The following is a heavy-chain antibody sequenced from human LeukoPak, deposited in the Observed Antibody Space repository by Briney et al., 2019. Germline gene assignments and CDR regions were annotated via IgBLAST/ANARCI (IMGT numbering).Heavy chain of an antibody. CDR1: GFSFSAYT. V-gene: IGHV3-23*01. D-gene: IGHD6-13*01. Sequence: GGPLRLSCAASGFSFSAYTLTWVRQAPGKGLEWVSAISGSGDSTYYADSVKGRFTISRDNSKKTLYIQMNSPRDEDTALYYCARVSSLGSSSWYFDYWGQGSLVTVSP. CDR3: ARVSSLGSSSWYFDY. J-gene: IGHJ4*02. CDR2: ISGSGDST.